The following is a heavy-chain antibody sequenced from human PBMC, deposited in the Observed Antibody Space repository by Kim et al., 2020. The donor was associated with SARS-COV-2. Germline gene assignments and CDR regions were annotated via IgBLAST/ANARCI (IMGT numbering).Heavy chain of an antibody. CDR1: GGSVSSGSYY. CDR2: IYYSGST. J-gene: IGHJ4*02. CDR3: ARSRIVVVPAASGFRGHYFDY. Sequence: SETLSLTCTVSGGSVSSGSYYWSWIRQPPGKGLEWIGYIYYSGSTNYNPSLKSRVTISVDTSKNQFSLKLSSVTAADTAVYYCARSRIVVVPAASGFRGHYFDYWGQGTLVTVSS. V-gene: IGHV4-61*01. D-gene: IGHD2-2*01.